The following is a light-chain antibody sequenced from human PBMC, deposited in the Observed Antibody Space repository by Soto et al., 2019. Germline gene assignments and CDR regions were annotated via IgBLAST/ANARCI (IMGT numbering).Light chain of an antibody. Sequence: QSLLYQAPPASGTPGQRFPISCSGSSSNIGSNTVSWYQQFPGTAPKLLIYFNIQRPSGVPDRFSGSKSGTSASLAISGLQSEDEADYYCAAWDDSLNGSVFGTGTKVTVL. CDR1: SSNIGSNT. CDR3: AAWDDSLNGSV. V-gene: IGLV1-44*01. J-gene: IGLJ1*01. CDR2: FNI.